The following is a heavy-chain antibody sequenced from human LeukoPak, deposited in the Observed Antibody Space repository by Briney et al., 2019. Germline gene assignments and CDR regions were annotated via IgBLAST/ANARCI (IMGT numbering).Heavy chain of an antibody. CDR3: ARHGSKDGYRGFDY. V-gene: IGHV4-59*08. D-gene: IGHD5-24*01. CDR1: GGSMSYYY. CDR2: IYHSGST. Sequence: SETLSLTCTVSGGSMSYYYWSWIRQPPGKGLEWIGYIYHSGSTNYNPSLKSRVTISVDRSKKLFSLSLSSMTAADTAVYYCARHGSKDGYRGFDYWGQGTLVTVSS. J-gene: IGHJ4*02.